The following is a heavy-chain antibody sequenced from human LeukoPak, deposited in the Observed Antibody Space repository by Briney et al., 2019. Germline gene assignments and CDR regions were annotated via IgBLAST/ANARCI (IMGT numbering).Heavy chain of an antibody. Sequence: SETLSLTCNVSGGSFTNYYWSWIRQTPEKGLEWIGQINHSGDTSYNPSLRSRITLSVDRSKNQFSLKVTSVTAADTGVDYCARGPGTVGLSPWGQGTLVTVSS. V-gene: IGHV4-34*01. D-gene: IGHD1/OR15-1a*01. CDR2: INHSGDT. CDR3: ARGPGTVGLSP. J-gene: IGHJ5*02. CDR1: GGSFTNYY.